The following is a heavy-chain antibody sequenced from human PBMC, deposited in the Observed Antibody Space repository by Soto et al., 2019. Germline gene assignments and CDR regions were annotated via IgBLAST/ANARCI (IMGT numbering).Heavy chain of an antibody. CDR1: GGTFSSYA. V-gene: IGHV1-69*12. J-gene: IGHJ6*02. Sequence: QVQLVQSGPEVKKPGSSVKLSCKASGGTFSSYAISWVRQAPGQGLEWMGVIISLFATTNYAQRFQGRVTSTEAESTCSLYVAVSGVRAENTAVYYRASRLRISYIITYSNFYGMDVWGQGATVTGSS. CDR3: ASRLRISYIITYSNFYGMDV. CDR2: IISLFATT. D-gene: IGHD5-18*01.